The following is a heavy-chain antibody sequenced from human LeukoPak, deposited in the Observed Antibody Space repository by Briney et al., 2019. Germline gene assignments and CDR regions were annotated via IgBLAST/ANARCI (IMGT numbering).Heavy chain of an antibody. Sequence: GGSLRLSCAASGFTFSSYAMSWVRQAPGKGLEWVSGISWNSGSIGYADSVKGRFTISRDNAKNSLYLQMNSLRAEDTALYYCAKTHPYCSGGSCYRVTDAFDIWGQGTMVTVSS. CDR3: AKTHPYCSGGSCYRVTDAFDI. D-gene: IGHD2-15*01. V-gene: IGHV3-9*01. CDR2: ISWNSGSI. CDR1: GFTFSSYA. J-gene: IGHJ3*02.